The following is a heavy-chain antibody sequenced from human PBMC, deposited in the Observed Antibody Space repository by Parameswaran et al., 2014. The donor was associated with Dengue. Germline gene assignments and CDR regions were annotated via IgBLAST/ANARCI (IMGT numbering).Heavy chain of an antibody. CDR3: ARGFGITIFGVVIQKPPNNWFDP. CDR2: INHSGST. Sequence: WIRQPPGKGLEWIGEINHSGSTNYNPSLKSRVTISVDTSKNQFSLKLSSVTAADTAVYYCARGFGITIFGVVIQKPPNNWFDPWGQGTLVTVSS. V-gene: IGHV4-34*01. D-gene: IGHD3-3*01. J-gene: IGHJ5*02.